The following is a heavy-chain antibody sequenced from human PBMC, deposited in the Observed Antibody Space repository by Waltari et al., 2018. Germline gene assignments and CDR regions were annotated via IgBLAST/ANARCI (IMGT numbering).Heavy chain of an antibody. CDR3: ARVARDAFDI. V-gene: IGHV3-48*01. CDR1: GFTFSSYN. J-gene: IGHJ3*02. Sequence: EVQLVESGGGLVQPGGSLRLSCAASGFTFSSYNMNWVRQAPGKGLEWVSYISSSTMVIHTADSVTGRFTIAGDKAKNSLSLQVNCLRAEETAVYFCARVARDAFDIWGQGTMVTVSS. CDR2: ISSSTMVI.